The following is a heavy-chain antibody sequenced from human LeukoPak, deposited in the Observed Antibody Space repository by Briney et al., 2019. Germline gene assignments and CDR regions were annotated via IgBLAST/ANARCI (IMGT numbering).Heavy chain of an antibody. CDR2: IIPIFGTA. CDR3: ARDSNSGAPVYYFDY. CDR1: GYIFTGYY. V-gene: IGHV1-69*13. J-gene: IGHJ4*02. D-gene: IGHD1-26*01. Sequence: SVKVSCKASGYIFTGYYMHWVRQAPGQGLEWMGGIIPIFGTANYAQKFQGRVTITADESTSTAYMELSSLRSEDTAVYYCARDSNSGAPVYYFDYWGQGTLVTVSS.